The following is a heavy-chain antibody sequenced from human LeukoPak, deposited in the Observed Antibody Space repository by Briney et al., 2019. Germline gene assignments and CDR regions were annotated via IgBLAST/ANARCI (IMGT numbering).Heavy chain of an antibody. D-gene: IGHD2-15*01. V-gene: IGHV3-74*01. CDR3: ARAWGVGYCSGGSCYGGFDY. Sequence: GGSLRLSCAASGFTFSSYWMHWVGQAPGKGLVWVSRINSDGSSTSYADSVKGRFTISRDNAKNTLYLQMNSLRAEDTAVYYCARAWGVGYCSGGSCYGGFDYWGQGTLVTVSS. CDR2: INSDGSST. CDR1: GFTFSSYW. J-gene: IGHJ4*02.